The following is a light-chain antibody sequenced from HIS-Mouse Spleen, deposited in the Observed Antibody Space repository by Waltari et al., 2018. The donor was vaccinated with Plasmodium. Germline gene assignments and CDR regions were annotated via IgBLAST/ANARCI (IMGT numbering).Light chain of an antibody. J-gene: IGLJ2*01. CDR1: TLGDKY. CDR2: QDS. CDR3: QAWDSSTVV. Sequence: SYELTQPPSVSVSPGQPASITCSGDTLGDKYACWYPQKPGQSPVLVIYQDSKRPSGIPERFSGSNSGNTATLTISGTQAMDEADYYCQAWDSSTVVFGGGTKLTVL. V-gene: IGLV3-1*01.